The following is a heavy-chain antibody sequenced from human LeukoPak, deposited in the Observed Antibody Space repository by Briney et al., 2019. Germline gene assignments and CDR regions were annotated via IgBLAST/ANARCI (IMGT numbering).Heavy chain of an antibody. CDR1: GYTFTDYY. V-gene: IGHV1-2*02. D-gene: IGHD5-18*01. Sequence: ASVKVSCKAPGYTFTDYYMHWVRQAPGQGLEWMGWINPNSGGTNYAQKFQGRVTMTRDTSITTAYMELSGLRSDDTAVYYCARTWIQVWCPDFDYWGQGSLVTVSS. J-gene: IGHJ4*02. CDR3: ARTWIQVWCPDFDY. CDR2: INPNSGGT.